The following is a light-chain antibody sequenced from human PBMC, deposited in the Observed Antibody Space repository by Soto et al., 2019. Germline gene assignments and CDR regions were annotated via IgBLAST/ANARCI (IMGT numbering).Light chain of an antibody. Sequence: SYELTQPPSVSVSPGQTASITCSGDKLGDKYACWYQQKPGQSPVLVIYQDSKRPSGIPERFSGSNSGNTATLTISGTQAMDEADYYCQAWDSSTADVVFGGGPSSPS. CDR1: KLGDKY. V-gene: IGLV3-1*01. CDR2: QDS. J-gene: IGLJ2*01. CDR3: QAWDSSTADVV.